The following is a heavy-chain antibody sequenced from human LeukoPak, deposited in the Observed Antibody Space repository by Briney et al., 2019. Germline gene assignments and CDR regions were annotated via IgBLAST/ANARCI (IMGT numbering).Heavy chain of an antibody. J-gene: IGHJ3*02. CDR1: GYTFTSYG. Sequence: ASVKVSCKASGYTFTSYGISWVRQAPGHRLEWMGWISAYNGNTNYAQKLQGRVTMTTDTSTSTAYMELRSLRSDDTAVYYCAMSLTYYYDSSGYLDAFDIWGQGTMVTVSS. V-gene: IGHV1-18*01. D-gene: IGHD3-22*01. CDR2: ISAYNGNT. CDR3: AMSLTYYYDSSGYLDAFDI.